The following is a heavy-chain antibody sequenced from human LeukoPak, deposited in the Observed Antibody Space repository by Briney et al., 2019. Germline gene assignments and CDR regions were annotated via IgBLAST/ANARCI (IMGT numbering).Heavy chain of an antibody. CDR2: INHSGST. V-gene: IGHV4-34*01. J-gene: IGHJ5*02. Sequence: SETLSLTCAVYGGSFSGYYWSRIRQPPGKGLEWIGEINHSGSTNYNPSLKSRVTISVDTSKNQFSLKVSSVTAADTAVYYCARHMLGAYNWFDPWGQGTLVTVSS. CDR1: GGSFSGYY. D-gene: IGHD3-10*02. CDR3: ARHMLGAYNWFDP.